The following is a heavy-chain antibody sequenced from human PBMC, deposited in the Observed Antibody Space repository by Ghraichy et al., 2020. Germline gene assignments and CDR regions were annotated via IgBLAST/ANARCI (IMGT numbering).Heavy chain of an antibody. J-gene: IGHJ4*02. V-gene: IGHV4-59*02. CDR3: ARDLGRGVRGNFDY. Sequence: SQTLSLTCTVSGGSVSSYYWSWIRQPPGKGLEWIGYIYYSGSTNYNPSLKSRVTISVDTSKNQFSLKLSSVTAADTAVYYCARDLGRGVRGNFDYWGQGTLVTVSS. CDR1: GGSVSSYY. D-gene: IGHD3-10*02. CDR2: IYYSGST.